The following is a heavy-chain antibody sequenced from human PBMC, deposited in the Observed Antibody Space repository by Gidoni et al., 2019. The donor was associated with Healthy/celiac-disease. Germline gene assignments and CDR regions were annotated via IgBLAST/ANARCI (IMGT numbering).Heavy chain of an antibody. D-gene: IGHD6-19*01. J-gene: IGHJ4*02. V-gene: IGHV4-38-2*02. Sequence: QVQLQESGPGLVKPSETLSLPCTVSGYSISSGYYWGWIRQPPGKGLEWIGSIYHSGSTYYNPSLKSRVTISVDTSKNQFSLKLSSVTAADTAVYYCARARHSSGWTLDYWGQGTLVTVSS. CDR2: IYHSGST. CDR1: GYSISSGYY. CDR3: ARARHSSGWTLDY.